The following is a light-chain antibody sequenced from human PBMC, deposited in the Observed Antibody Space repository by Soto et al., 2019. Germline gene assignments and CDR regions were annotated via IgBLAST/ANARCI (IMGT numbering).Light chain of an antibody. CDR1: QGISSY. V-gene: IGKV1-8*01. CDR2: AAS. CDR3: QQYYSYPRT. J-gene: IGKJ4*01. Sequence: AIRMTPSPSSFSASTGDRVTITCRASQGISSYLAWYQQKPGKAHKLLIYAASTLQSGVPSRFSGSGSGTDFTLTISCLQSEDFATYYCQQYYSYPRTFGGGTKVEIK.